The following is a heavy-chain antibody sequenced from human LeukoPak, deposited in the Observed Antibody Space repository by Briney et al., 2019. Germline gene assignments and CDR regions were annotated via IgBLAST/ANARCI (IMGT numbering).Heavy chain of an antibody. CDR1: GFSFTTYW. CDR3: ARGDFTSEHFDY. CDR2: IYPGDSDN. J-gene: IGHJ4*02. D-gene: IGHD1-14*01. V-gene: IGHV5-51*01. Sequence: GESLKISGKGSGFSFTTYWIGWVRQMPGRGLEWMGIIYPGDSDNRYSPSFQGQVSISADKSISAAYLQWSSLKASDTAIYYCARGDFTSEHFDYWGQGTLVTLSS.